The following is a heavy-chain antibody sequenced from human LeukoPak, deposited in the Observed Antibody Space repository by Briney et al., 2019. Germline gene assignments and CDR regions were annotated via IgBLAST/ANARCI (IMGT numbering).Heavy chain of an antibody. Sequence: SETLSLTCAVYGGSFSGYYWSWIRQPPGKGLEWIGEINHSGSTNYNPSLKSRVTISVDTTKNQFSLKLSSVTAADTAVYYCARQGSAAAPPFNVYWGQGTLVTVSS. V-gene: IGHV4-34*01. CDR2: INHSGST. J-gene: IGHJ4*02. CDR1: GGSFSGYY. CDR3: ARQGSAAAPPFNVY. D-gene: IGHD6-13*01.